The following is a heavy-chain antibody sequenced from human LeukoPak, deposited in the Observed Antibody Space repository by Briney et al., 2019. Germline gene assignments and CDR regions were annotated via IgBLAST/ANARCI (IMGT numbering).Heavy chain of an antibody. CDR3: AKDDAWLQYNY. CDR1: GFTLSSYA. V-gene: IGHV3-23*01. D-gene: IGHD5-24*01. CDR2: ISDSGNT. J-gene: IGHJ4*02. Sequence: PGGSLRLSCAASGFTLSSYAMSWVRQAPGKGLEWVSAISDSGNTYHADSVKGRFTISRDNSKNTLYLQMNSLRVEDTAVFYCAKDDAWLQYNYWGQGTLVTVSS.